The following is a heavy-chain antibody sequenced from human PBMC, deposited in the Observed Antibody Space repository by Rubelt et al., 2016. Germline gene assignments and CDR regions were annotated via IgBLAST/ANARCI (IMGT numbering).Heavy chain of an antibody. CDR2: ISGSGGST. CDR3: ARVRHYDSGSYYFDY. V-gene: IGHV3-23*04. CDR1: GFTFSSYG. D-gene: IGHD1-26*01. Sequence: VQLVESGGGVVQPGRSLRLSCAASGFTFSSYGMHWVRQAPGKGLEWVSAISGSGGSTYYADSVKGRFTISRDNAKNARYLQMNSLRAEDTAVYYCARVRHYDSGSYYFDYWGQGTLVTVSS. J-gene: IGHJ4*02.